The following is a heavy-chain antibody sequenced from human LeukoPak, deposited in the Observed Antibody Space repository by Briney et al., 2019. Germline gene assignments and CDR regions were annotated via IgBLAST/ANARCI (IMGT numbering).Heavy chain of an antibody. CDR3: ARGISGRTMVRGVIHYYYMDV. CDR2: ICHSGNT. D-gene: IGHD3-10*01. Sequence: SECLSLTCAVSGYSISSGYYWGWIRQPPGMGLEWIGSICHSGNTYYNPSLKSRVTISVDTSKNQFSLKLSSVTAADTAVYYCARGISGRTMVRGVIHYYYMDVWGKGTTVIVS. CDR1: GYSISSGYY. V-gene: IGHV4-38-2*01. J-gene: IGHJ6*03.